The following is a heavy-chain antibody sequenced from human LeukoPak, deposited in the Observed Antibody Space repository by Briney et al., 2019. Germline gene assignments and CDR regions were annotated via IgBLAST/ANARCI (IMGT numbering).Heavy chain of an antibody. CDR2: IDWDDDK. Sequence: SGPALVKPTQTLTLTCTFSGFSVSTSGMCVSWIRQPPGKALEWLARIDWDDDKYYSTSLKTRLTISKDTSKNQVVLTMTNMDPVVTATYYCARIRGGIAVAGTGGSFDAFDIWGQGTMVTVSS. J-gene: IGHJ3*02. D-gene: IGHD6-19*01. CDR3: ARIRGGIAVAGTGGSFDAFDI. V-gene: IGHV2-70*11. CDR1: GFSVSTSGMC.